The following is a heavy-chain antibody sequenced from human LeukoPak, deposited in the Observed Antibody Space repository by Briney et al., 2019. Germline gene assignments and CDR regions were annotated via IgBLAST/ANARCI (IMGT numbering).Heavy chain of an antibody. CDR2: INAGNGNT. CDR1: GYTFTSYA. J-gene: IGHJ4*02. CDR3: ARDPIGSSSQYYFDY. D-gene: IGHD6-6*01. V-gene: IGHV1-3*01. Sequence: ASVKVSCKASGYTFTSYAMHWVRQAPGQRLEWMGWINAGNGNTKYSQKFQDRVTITRDTSASTAYMELSSLRSEDTAVYYCARDPIGSSSQYYFDYWGQGTLATVSS.